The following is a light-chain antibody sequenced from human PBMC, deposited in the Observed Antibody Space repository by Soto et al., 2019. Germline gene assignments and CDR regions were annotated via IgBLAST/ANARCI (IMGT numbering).Light chain of an antibody. Sequence: QAVVTQPPSVSGASGQRVTISCTGSSSNIGAGYDVHWYQQLPGTAPKLLIYGNSNRPSGVPDRFSGSKSGTSASLAITGLQAEDEADYYCQSYDSSLSGSVFGGGTKVTVL. J-gene: IGLJ2*01. CDR1: SSNIGAGYD. CDR3: QSYDSSLSGSV. V-gene: IGLV1-40*01. CDR2: GNS.